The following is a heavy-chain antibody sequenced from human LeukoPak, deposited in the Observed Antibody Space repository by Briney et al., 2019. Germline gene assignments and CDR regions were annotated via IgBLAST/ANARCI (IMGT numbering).Heavy chain of an antibody. V-gene: IGHV4-4*02. CDR2: IYYSGST. D-gene: IGHD6-6*01. CDR1: GGSISSTNW. CDR3: ARVGIAARPYYMDV. Sequence: SETLSLTCAVSGGSISSTNWWSWVRQPPGKGLEWIGDIYYSGSTNYNPSLKSRVTISVDKSKNQFSLKLSSVTAADTAVYYCARVGIAARPYYMDVWGKGTTVTVSS. J-gene: IGHJ6*03.